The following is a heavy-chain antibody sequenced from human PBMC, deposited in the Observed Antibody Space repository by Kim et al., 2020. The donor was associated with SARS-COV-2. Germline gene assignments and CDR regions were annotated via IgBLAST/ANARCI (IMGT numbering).Heavy chain of an antibody. CDR1: GFTFSGSA. CDR2: IRSKANSYAT. J-gene: IGHJ6*02. D-gene: IGHD2-2*01. CDR3: TRPPTGDIVVVPAAMDEGYYNYGMDV. V-gene: IGHV3-73*01. Sequence: GGSLRLSCAASGFTFSGSAMHWVRQASGKGLEWVGRIRSKANSYATAYAASVKGRFTISRDDSKNTAYLQMNSLKTEDTAVYYCTRPPTGDIVVVPAAMDEGYYNYGMDVWGQGTTVTVSS.